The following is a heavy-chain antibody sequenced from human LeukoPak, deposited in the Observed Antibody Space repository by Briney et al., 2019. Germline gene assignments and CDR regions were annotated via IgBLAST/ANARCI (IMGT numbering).Heavy chain of an antibody. D-gene: IGHD1-26*01. CDR3: ARHRGSSNYYYYYMDV. CDR1: GYSFTSYW. Sequence: GESLQIFCKGSGYSFTSYWIAWVRQLPGKGLEWMGIIYPGDSETRYSPSFQGQVIISADKSISTAYLQWSSLEASDTAMYYCARHRGSSNYYYYYMDVWGKGTTVTVSS. J-gene: IGHJ6*03. V-gene: IGHV5-51*01. CDR2: IYPGDSET.